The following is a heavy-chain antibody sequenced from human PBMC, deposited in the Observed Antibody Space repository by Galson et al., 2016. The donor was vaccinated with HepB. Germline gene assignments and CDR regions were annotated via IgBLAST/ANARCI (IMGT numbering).Heavy chain of an antibody. CDR2: IYTSGTT. J-gene: IGHJ6*02. Sequence: TLSLTCTVSSASISTNNYYWTWIXQPAGRXLEXVGHIYTSGTTHYSPSLKSRVTISLDLSKNQFSLKLSSVTAADTAVYYCARDGTDFLGGNHPFYYGMEVWGPGTTVTVSS. V-gene: IGHV4-61*09. CDR1: SASISTNNYY. D-gene: IGHD3-3*01. CDR3: ARDGTDFLGGNHPFYYGMEV.